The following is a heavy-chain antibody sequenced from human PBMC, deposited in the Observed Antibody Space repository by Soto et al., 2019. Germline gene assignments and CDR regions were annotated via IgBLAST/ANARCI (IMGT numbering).Heavy chain of an antibody. CDR3: AKGSFYDASHSFDNTGMYYRYFGLDV. D-gene: IGHD3-16*02. Sequence: SVKVFCKASGDIFNRYAISWVRQTPGQGLEWVGGIIPKFNAPNSAQKFQDRVTITADESTSTAYMELSRLRSEDTAVYYCAKGSFYDASHSFDNTGMYYRYFGLDVCGQGTTVTVSS. CDR2: IIPKFNAP. V-gene: IGHV1-69*01. J-gene: IGHJ6*02. CDR1: GDIFNRYA.